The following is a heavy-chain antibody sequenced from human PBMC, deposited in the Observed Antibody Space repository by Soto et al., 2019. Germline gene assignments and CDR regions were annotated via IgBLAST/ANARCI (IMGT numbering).Heavy chain of an antibody. V-gene: IGHV1-18*01. J-gene: IGHJ4*02. CDR2: IDPKNGNT. CDR1: GYTFTTFG. D-gene: IGHD3-9*01. CDR3: ARASSVLRYFDPY. Sequence: ASVKVSCKASGYTFTTFGISWVRQAPGQGLEWMGWIDPKNGNTKDAQKFQGRVTITRDTSASTAYMELSSLRSEDTAVYYCARASSVLRYFDPYWGQGTLVTVSS.